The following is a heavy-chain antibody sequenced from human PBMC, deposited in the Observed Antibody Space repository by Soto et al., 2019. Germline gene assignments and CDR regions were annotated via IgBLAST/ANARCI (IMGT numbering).Heavy chain of an antibody. V-gene: IGHV3-23*01. CDR1: GFTLRSYG. D-gene: IGHD6-19*01. CDR3: AKHCDSTGGSESDY. J-gene: IGHJ4*02. CDR2: ISGSGNSP. Sequence: PGGSLRLSCAASGFTLRSYGMSWVRQAPGKGLEWVSAISGSGNSPYYADSVKGRFTFSRDNSKNTVYLQMSSLKAEDTAVYYCAKHCDSTGGSESDYWRQGTLVTVSS.